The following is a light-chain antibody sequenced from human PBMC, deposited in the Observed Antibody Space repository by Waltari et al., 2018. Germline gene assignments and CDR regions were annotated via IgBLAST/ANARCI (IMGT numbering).Light chain of an antibody. J-gene: IGKJ1*01. Sequence: EIVVTQSPATLSVSPGDRATLTCRSSQTLNNNLAWFQQKPGQPPRLLIYGASARASGVPARFSGSGSGTEFTLTITSLQSEDFAVYYCQQSHALPPWTFGQGTRV. CDR2: GAS. CDR1: QTLNNN. V-gene: IGKV3-15*01. CDR3: QQSHALPPWT.